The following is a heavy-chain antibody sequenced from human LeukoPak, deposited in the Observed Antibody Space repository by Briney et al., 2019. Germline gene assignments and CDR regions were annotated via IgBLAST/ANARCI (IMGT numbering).Heavy chain of an antibody. V-gene: IGHV3-74*01. J-gene: IGHJ6*02. Sequence: GGSLRLSCAAPGFNFSRYWMHWVRPAPGKGLVGVSRINSDGSSTNYADSVKRRFTISRDNAKHTLHLQMNSLKPEDTAVYYCTRGPIQLWLYYGMDVWGQGTTVIVSS. CDR2: INSDGSST. CDR3: TRGPIQLWLYYGMDV. D-gene: IGHD5-18*01. CDR1: GFNFSRYW.